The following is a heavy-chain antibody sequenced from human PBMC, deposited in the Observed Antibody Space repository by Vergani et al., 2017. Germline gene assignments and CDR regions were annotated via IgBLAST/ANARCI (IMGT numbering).Heavy chain of an antibody. Sequence: VQLVESGGGVVQPGRSLRLSCAASGFTFSSYAMSWVRQAPGKGLEWVSAISGSGGSTYYADSVKGRFTISRDNSKNTLYLQMNSLRAEDTAVYYCARVPAMIGYCSSTSCSPPLWYFDLWGRGTLVTVSS. CDR2: ISGSGGST. D-gene: IGHD2-2*01. V-gene: IGHV3-23*04. CDR1: GFTFSSYA. J-gene: IGHJ2*01. CDR3: ARVPAMIGYCSSTSCSPPLWYFDL.